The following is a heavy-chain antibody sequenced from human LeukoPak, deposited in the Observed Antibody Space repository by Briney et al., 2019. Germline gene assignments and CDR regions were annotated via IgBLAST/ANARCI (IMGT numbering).Heavy chain of an antibody. J-gene: IGHJ5*02. D-gene: IGHD2-2*01. Sequence: SETLSLTCTVSGGSISSYYWSWIRQPPGKGLEWIGYIYYSGSTNYDPSLKSRVTISVDTSKNQFSLKLSSVTAADTAVYYCAREYQLLFWRPPVWWFDPWGQGTLVTVSS. CDR2: IYYSGST. CDR1: GGSISSYY. V-gene: IGHV4-59*01. CDR3: AREYQLLFWRPPVWWFDP.